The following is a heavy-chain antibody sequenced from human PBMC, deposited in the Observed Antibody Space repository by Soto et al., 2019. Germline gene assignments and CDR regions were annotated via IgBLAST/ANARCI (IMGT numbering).Heavy chain of an antibody. D-gene: IGHD6-13*01. CDR2: INAGNGNT. Sequence: ASVKVSCKASGYTFTSYAMHWMRQAPGQRLEWMGWINAGNGNTKYSQKFQGRVTITRDTSASTAYVELSSLRSEDTAVYYCARSGYSSSWYNYYYGMDVWGQGTTVTVSS. J-gene: IGHJ6*02. CDR1: GYTFTSYA. CDR3: ARSGYSSSWYNYYYGMDV. V-gene: IGHV1-3*01.